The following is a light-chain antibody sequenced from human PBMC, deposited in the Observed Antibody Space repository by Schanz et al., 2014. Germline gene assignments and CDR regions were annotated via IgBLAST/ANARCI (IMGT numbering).Light chain of an antibody. CDR1: QSVTSY. CDR3: QQYGSSPVS. V-gene: IGKV3-20*01. Sequence: EIVLTQSPATLSLSPGERATLSCRASQSVTSYLAWYQHKPGQAPRLLIYGASNRAAGVPPRFSGSGSGTDFTLTISRLEPEDSAVYYCQQYGSSPVSFGGGTKVEIK. CDR2: GAS. J-gene: IGKJ4*01.